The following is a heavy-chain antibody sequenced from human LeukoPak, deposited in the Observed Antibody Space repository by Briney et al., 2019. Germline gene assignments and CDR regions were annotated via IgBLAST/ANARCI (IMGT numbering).Heavy chain of an antibody. CDR2: IIPIFGTA. D-gene: IGHD3-9*01. CDR3: AREDYDILTGYLDV. CDR1: GGTFSSYA. J-gene: IGHJ6*03. Sequence: SVKVSCKASGGTFSSYAISWVRQAPGQGLEWMGGIIPIFGTANYAQKFQGRVTITADESTSTAYMELSSLRSEDTAVYYCAREDYDILTGYLDVWGKGTTVTVSS. V-gene: IGHV1-69*01.